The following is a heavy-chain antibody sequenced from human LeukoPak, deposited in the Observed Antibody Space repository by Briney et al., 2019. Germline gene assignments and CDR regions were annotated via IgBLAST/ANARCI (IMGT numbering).Heavy chain of an antibody. D-gene: IGHD2-2*01. V-gene: IGHV4-4*07. CDR1: GGSISSYY. Sequence: PSETLSLTCTVSGGSISSYYWSWIRQPARKGLEWIGRIYTSGSTNYNPSLKSRVTMSVDTSKNQFSLKLSSVTAADTAVYYCAREGDIVVVPAESRIGDAFDIWGQGTMVTVSS. J-gene: IGHJ3*02. CDR3: AREGDIVVVPAESRIGDAFDI. CDR2: IYTSGST.